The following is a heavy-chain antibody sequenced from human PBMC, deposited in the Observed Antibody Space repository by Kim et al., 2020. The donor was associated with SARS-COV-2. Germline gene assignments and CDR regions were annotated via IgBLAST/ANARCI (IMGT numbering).Heavy chain of an antibody. CDR2: INTNTGNP. J-gene: IGHJ4*02. D-gene: IGHD2-2*02. CDR3: ARDEDIVVVPAAIRTFDY. Sequence: ASVKVSCKASGYTFTSYAMNWVRQAPGLGLEWMGWINTNTGNPTYAQGFTGRFVFSLDTSVSTAYLQISSLKAEDTAVYYCARDEDIVVVPAAIRTFDYWGQGTLVTVSS. CDR1: GYTFTSYA. V-gene: IGHV7-4-1*02.